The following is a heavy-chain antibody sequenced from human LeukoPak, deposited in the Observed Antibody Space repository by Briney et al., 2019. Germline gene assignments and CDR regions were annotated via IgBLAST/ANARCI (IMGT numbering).Heavy chain of an antibody. Sequence: SETLSLTCTVSGGSISSYYWSWIRQPPGKGLEWIGYIYYSGSTNYNPSLKSRVTISVDTSKNQFSLKLSSVTAADTAVYYCARNLDYSNYAAGYWGQGTLVTVSS. D-gene: IGHD4-11*01. J-gene: IGHJ4*02. V-gene: IGHV4-59*08. CDR1: GGSISSYY. CDR3: ARNLDYSNYAAGY. CDR2: IYYSGST.